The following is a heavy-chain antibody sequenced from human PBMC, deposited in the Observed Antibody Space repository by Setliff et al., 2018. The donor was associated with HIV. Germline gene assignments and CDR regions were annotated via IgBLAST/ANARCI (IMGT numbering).Heavy chain of an antibody. CDR3: ARGRNYGSPYFYYMDV. CDR1: GGSFSGYY. Sequence: TSETLSLTCAVYGGSFSGYYWTWIRQPPGKGLEWIGEINHGGSTNNNPSLKSRATMSVDTSKNQFSLRLSSVTAADTAVYYCARGRNYGSPYFYYMDVWANGTTVTAP. D-gene: IGHD3-10*01. CDR2: INHGGST. J-gene: IGHJ6*03. V-gene: IGHV4-34*04.